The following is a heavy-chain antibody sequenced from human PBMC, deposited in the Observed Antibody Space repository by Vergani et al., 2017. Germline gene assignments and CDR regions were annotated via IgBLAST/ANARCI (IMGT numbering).Heavy chain of an antibody. V-gene: IGHV4-38-2*02. J-gene: IGHJ4*02. CDR1: NDSVSNTFYY. Sequence: QVRLQESGPGLVKPSETLSLTCTVSNDSVSNTFYYWGWIRQPPGKGLEWIGSIYHSGSTHYNPSLKSRVTISVDTSKNQFSLKLSSVTAADTAVYYCARGRYMTKVTRFDYWGQGTLVTVSS. CDR2: IYHSGST. D-gene: IGHD4-17*01. CDR3: ARGRYMTKVTRFDY.